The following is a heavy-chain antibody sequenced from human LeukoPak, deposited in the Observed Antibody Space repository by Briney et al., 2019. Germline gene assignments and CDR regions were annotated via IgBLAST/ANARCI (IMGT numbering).Heavy chain of an antibody. CDR1: GFTFSSYA. V-gene: IGHV3-23*01. CDR3: AKERYSGYGFDY. Sequence: GGSLRLSCAASGFTFSSYAMSWVRQAPGKGLEWVSAISGNGGSTYYADSVKGRFTISGDNSKNTLYLQMNSLRAEDTAVYYCAKERYSGYGFDYWGQGTLVTVSS. J-gene: IGHJ4*02. D-gene: IGHD5-12*01. CDR2: ISGNGGST.